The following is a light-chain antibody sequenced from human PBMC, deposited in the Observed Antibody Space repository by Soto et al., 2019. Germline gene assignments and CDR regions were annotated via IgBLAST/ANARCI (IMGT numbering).Light chain of an antibody. V-gene: IGKV3-20*01. CDR3: QQYGSPPHT. CDR1: QSVYNSY. Sequence: EIVLTQSPGTLSLSPGERATLSCRASQSVYNSYLAWYQQKPGQAPRLLINGASNRATGIPDRFSGSGSGTDFTLPLSRLEPEDFAVYYCQQYGSPPHTFGQGTKLEIK. J-gene: IGKJ2*01. CDR2: GAS.